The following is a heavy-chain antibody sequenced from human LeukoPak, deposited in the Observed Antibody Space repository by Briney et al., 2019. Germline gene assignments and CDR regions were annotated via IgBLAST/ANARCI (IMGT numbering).Heavy chain of an antibody. D-gene: IGHD4-17*01. Sequence: GCSVKVSCKASGGTFSSYTISWVRQARGQGLEGMGRIIPILGIANYAQKFQGRVTITADKSTSTAYMELSSLRSEDTAVYYCAREGGDYDLDGRLGYFDYWGQGTLVTVSS. V-gene: IGHV1-69*04. CDR1: GGTFSSYT. CDR3: AREGGDYDLDGRLGYFDY. J-gene: IGHJ4*02. CDR2: IIPILGIA.